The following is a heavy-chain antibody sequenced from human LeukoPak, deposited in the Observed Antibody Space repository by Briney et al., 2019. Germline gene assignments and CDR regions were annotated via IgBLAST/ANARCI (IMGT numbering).Heavy chain of an antibody. J-gene: IGHJ4*02. CDR3: ATLAAAGPFDY. D-gene: IGHD6-13*01. CDR1: GGSISSYY. V-gene: IGHV4-59*08. Sequence: SETLSLTCTVSGGSISSYYWSWIRQPPGKGLEWIGYIYYSGSTNYNPSLKSRVTISVDTSKNQFSLKLSSVTAADTAVYYCATLAAAGPFDYWGQGTLVTVSS. CDR2: IYYSGST.